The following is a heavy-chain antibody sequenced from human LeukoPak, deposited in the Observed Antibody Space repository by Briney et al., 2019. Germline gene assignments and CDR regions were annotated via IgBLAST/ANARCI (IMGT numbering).Heavy chain of an antibody. V-gene: IGHV4-61*02. Sequence: SQTLSLTCTVSGGSISSGSYYWSWIRQPAGKGLEWIGRIYTSGSTNYNPSLKSRVTISVDTSKNQFSLKLSSVTAADTAVYYCARDVGRKGFDYWGQGTLVTVSS. CDR2: IYTSGST. CDR3: ARDVGRKGFDY. J-gene: IGHJ4*02. D-gene: IGHD1-14*01. CDR1: GGSISSGSYY.